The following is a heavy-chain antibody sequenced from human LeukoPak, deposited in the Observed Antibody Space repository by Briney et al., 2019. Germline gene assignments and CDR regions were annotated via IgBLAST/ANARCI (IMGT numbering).Heavy chain of an antibody. CDR2: SYYSGRT. D-gene: IGHD3-10*01. J-gene: IGHJ4*02. Sequence: SETLSLTCTVSGGSISSYCWSWIRQPPGKGLEWIGSSYYSGRTNYNPSLKSRIAISVDTSKNQVSLQVTSVTAAGTAVYYCARDRFGEFDYWGQGALVTVSS. CDR1: GGSISSYC. CDR3: ARDRFGEFDY. V-gene: IGHV4-59*01.